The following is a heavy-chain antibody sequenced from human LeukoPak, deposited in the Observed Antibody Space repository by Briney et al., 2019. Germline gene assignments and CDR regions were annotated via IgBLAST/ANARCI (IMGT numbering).Heavy chain of an antibody. CDR2: INPSGGST. CDR3: ARVRRELLLDF. D-gene: IGHD1-26*01. CDR1: GYTFTSYY. J-gene: IGHJ4*02. Sequence: ASVKVSCKASGYTFTSYYMHWVRQAPGQGLEWMGTINPSGGSTTYAQKFQGRVTMTRDMSTSTVYMELSSLRSEDTAVYYCARVRRELLLDFWGQGTLVTVSS. V-gene: IGHV1-46*01.